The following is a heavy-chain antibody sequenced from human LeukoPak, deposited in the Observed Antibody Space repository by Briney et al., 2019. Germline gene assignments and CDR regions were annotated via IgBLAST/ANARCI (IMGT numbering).Heavy chain of an antibody. CDR3: ARDWLYASDS. CDR1: GFTFSGYW. Sequence: GGSLRLSCEASGFTFSGYWMHWVRQAPGKGLVWVSQIKTDGSRTDYADSVKGRFTISRDNAKNTVYLQTNSLRAEDTAVYYCARDWLYASDSWGQGTLVTVSS. J-gene: IGHJ5*02. D-gene: IGHD2-8*01. CDR2: IKTDGSRT. V-gene: IGHV3-74*01.